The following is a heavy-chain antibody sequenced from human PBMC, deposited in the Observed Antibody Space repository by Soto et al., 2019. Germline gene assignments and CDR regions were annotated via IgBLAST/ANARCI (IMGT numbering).Heavy chain of an antibody. CDR2: IRSKANSYAT. V-gene: IGHV3-73*02. CDR3: TRHGSEYDFWSGYYRAGYGMDV. J-gene: IGHJ6*02. Sequence: EVQVVESGGGLVQPGGSLKLSCAASGFTFSGSAMHWVRQASGKGLEWVGRIRSKANSYATAYAASVKGRFTISRDDSKNTAYLQMNSLKTEDTAVYYCTRHGSEYDFWSGYYRAGYGMDVWGQGTTVTVSS. D-gene: IGHD3-3*01. CDR1: GFTFSGSA.